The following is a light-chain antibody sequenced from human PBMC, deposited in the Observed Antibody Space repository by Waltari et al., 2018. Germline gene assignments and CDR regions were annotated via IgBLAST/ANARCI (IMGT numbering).Light chain of an antibody. J-gene: IGLJ3*02. CDR2: DVS. CDR1: SSDDGGYKY. V-gene: IGLV2-14*04. Sequence: VSGSPGQSITISCTGTSSDDGGYKYVSWYQQHPGKAPKVIIYDVSKRPSGVSNRFAGSKSGNTVSLTISGLQAEDEADYYCSSYTSSNTWVFGGGTKLTVL. CDR3: SSYTSSNTWV.